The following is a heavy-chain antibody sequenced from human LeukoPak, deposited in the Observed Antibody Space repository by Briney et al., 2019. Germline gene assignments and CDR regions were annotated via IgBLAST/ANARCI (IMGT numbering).Heavy chain of an antibody. J-gene: IGHJ4*02. V-gene: IGHV3-7*01. D-gene: IGHD5-24*01. Sequence: GGSLRLSCAASGFTFGSYWMSWVRQAPGKGLGWVANIKEDGSEEYYVDSVKGRFTISRDNAKNSLYLQMNRLRAEDTAVYYCATYKNGYKRRYFDYWGRGTLVTVSS. CDR3: ATYKNGYKRRYFDY. CDR2: IKEDGSEE. CDR1: GFTFGSYW.